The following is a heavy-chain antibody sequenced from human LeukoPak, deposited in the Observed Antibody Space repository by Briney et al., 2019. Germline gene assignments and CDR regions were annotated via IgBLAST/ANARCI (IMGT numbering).Heavy chain of an antibody. CDR2: ISGSGGST. CDR1: GFTFSSYG. J-gene: IGHJ4*02. D-gene: IGHD4-23*01. CDR3: ARNSRRFDY. Sequence: GGSLRLSCAASGFTFSSYGMSWVRQAPGKGLEWVSAISGSGGSTYYADSVKGRFTISRDNAKNSLYLQMNSLRAEDTAVYYCARNSRRFDYWGQGTLVTVSS. V-gene: IGHV3-23*01.